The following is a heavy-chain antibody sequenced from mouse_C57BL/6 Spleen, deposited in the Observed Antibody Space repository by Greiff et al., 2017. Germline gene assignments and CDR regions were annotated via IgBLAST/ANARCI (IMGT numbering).Heavy chain of an antibody. CDR1: GYTFTSYW. D-gene: IGHD1-1*01. Sequence: VQLQQPGAELVKPGASVKLSCKASGYTFTSYWMHWVKQRPGRGLEWIGRIDPNSGGTKYNEKFQCKATLTVDKPSSTAYMQLSSLTSEDSAVYYCARSVGSSRGWYFDVWGTGTTVTVSS. V-gene: IGHV1-72*01. J-gene: IGHJ1*03. CDR3: ARSVGSSRGWYFDV. CDR2: IDPNSGGT.